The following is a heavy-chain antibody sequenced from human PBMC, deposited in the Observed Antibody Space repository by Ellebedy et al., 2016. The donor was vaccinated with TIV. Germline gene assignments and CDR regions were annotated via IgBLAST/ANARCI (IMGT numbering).Heavy chain of an antibody. V-gene: IGHV3-7*01. Sequence: GGSLRLSCVASGFSFSSYWMSWVRQAPGKGLEWVANMRQDGGDKYYVDSVKGRFTISRDNAGNSLFLQMEGLGAEDTAVYYCARAIYGASNLWGRGTLVTVSS. J-gene: IGHJ2*01. CDR1: GFSFSSYW. D-gene: IGHD4-17*01. CDR2: MRQDGGDK. CDR3: ARAIYGASNL.